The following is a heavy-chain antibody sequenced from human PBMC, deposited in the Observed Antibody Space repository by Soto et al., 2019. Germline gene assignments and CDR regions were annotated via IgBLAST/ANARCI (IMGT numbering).Heavy chain of an antibody. V-gene: IGHV4-34*01. J-gene: IGHJ6*02. CDR1: GGSFSGYY. CDR2: INHSGST. CDR3: ARVMVRGVLYGMDV. Sequence: SETLSLTCAVYGGSFSGYYWSWIRQPPGKGLEWIGEINHSGSTNYNPSLKSRVTISVDTSKNQFSLKLSSVTAADTAVYYCARVMVRGVLYGMDVWGQGTTVTVS. D-gene: IGHD3-10*01.